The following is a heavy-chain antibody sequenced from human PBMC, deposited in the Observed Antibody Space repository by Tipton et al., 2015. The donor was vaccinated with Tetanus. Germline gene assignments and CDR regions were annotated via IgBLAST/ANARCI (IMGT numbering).Heavy chain of an antibody. D-gene: IGHD1-26*01. J-gene: IGHJ4*02. Sequence: VQLVQSGGGLVKPGGSLRLACEVSGFTFSSHAMNWIRRAPGKGLEWVASISSTSSYIHYADSVRGRFTISRDNTQNSVYLQLTSLRGDDTALYYCASGRLTFDYWGLGALVTVS. CDR1: GFTFSSHA. CDR2: ISSTSSYI. V-gene: IGHV3-21*06. CDR3: ASGRLTFDY.